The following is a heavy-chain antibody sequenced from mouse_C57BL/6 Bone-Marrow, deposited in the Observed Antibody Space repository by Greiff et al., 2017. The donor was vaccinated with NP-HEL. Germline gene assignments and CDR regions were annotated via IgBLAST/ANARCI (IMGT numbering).Heavy chain of an antibody. D-gene: IGHD1-1*01. Sequence: QVQLQQPGAELVRPGSSVKLSCKASGYTFTSYWLDWVKQRPGQGLEWIGNIYPSDSATHYNQKFKDKATLTVDKSSSTAYMQLSSLTSEDSAVYYCARGIYYYGSSYFYYYAMDYWGQGTSVTVSS. CDR3: ARGIYYYGSSYFYYYAMDY. CDR1: GYTFTSYW. V-gene: IGHV1-61*01. J-gene: IGHJ4*01. CDR2: IYPSDSAT.